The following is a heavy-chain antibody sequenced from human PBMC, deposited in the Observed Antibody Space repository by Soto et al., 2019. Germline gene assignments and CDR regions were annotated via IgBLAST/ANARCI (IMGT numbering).Heavy chain of an antibody. CDR1: GFPFSAYW. Sequence: EVQLVESGGGLVQPGGSLILSCTASGFPFSAYWMHWVRQAPGKGLVWISRSNSDASSTTYADSVKGRFTISSDNAENTMFLQMNSLRVDDTAVYYCARGYYGSEGTEYFQHWGRGTLVTVSS. CDR3: ARGYYGSEGTEYFQH. V-gene: IGHV3-74*03. CDR2: SNSDASST. D-gene: IGHD3-10*01. J-gene: IGHJ1*01.